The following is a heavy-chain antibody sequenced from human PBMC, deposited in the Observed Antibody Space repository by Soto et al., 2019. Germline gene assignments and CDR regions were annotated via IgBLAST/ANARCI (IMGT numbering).Heavy chain of an antibody. CDR2: IYHSGNT. J-gene: IGHJ5*02. D-gene: IGHD6-13*01. V-gene: IGHV4-38-2*01. CDR3: ARVSSSWPYNWFDP. CDR1: GYSISSGYY. Sequence: LSLTCVVSGYSISSGYYWGWIRQPPGKELEWIASIYHSGNTFYNPSLKSRASISLDTSKNQFSLNLNSVTAADTAVYYCARVSSSWPYNWFDPWGQGTLVTVSS.